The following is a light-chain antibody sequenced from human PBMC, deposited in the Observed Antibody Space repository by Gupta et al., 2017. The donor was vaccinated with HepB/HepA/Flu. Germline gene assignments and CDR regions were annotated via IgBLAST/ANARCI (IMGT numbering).Light chain of an antibody. CDR3: QQYGSSPRT. V-gene: IGKV3-20*01. J-gene: IGKJ1*01. CDR2: GAS. CDR1: QSVSSSY. Sequence: EIVLTQSPGTLSLSPGERATPSCRASQSVSSSYLAWYQQKPGQAPRLLIYGASSRATGIPDRFSCSGSGTDFTLTISRLEPEDFAVYYCQQYGSSPRTFRQEIKVEIK.